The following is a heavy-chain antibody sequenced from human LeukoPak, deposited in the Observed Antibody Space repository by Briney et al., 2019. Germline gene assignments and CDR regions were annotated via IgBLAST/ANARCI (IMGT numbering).Heavy chain of an antibody. CDR2: IYYSGST. D-gene: IGHD4-11*01. V-gene: IGHV4-39*02. J-gene: IGHJ5*02. CDR3: AREGTTPTGVRP. CDR1: GGSISSYY. Sequence: PSETLSLTCTVSGGSISSYYWSWIRQPPGKGLEWIGSIYYSGSTYYNPSLKSRVTISVDTSKNQFSLKLSPVTAADTAVYYCAREGTTPTGVRPWGQGTLVTVSS.